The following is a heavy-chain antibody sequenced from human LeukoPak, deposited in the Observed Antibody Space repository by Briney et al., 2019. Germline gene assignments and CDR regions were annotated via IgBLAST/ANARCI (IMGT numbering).Heavy chain of an antibody. J-gene: IGHJ4*02. CDR1: GGSISSSIYY. CDR2: IYYNVAT. D-gene: IGHD5-24*01. V-gene: IGHV4-39*02. CDR3: ARVRDGYNRNWAY. Sequence: KPSETLSLTCTVSGGSISSSIYYWGWFRQPPGKGLEWIGSIYYNVATYYNSSLKSRVTISVDTSKNHLSLKLSSVTAADTAVYYCARVRDGYNRNWAYWGQGTLVTVSS.